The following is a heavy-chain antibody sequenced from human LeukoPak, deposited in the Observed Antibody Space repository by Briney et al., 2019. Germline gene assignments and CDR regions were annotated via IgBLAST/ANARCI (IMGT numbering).Heavy chain of an antibody. CDR3: VNQCGGNCFNDY. J-gene: IGHJ4*02. D-gene: IGHD2-21*02. CDR1: GFTFSSFG. V-gene: IGHV3-30*02. Sequence: PGGSLRLSCAASGFTFSSFGMDWVRQAPGKGLEWVAFIRHDDTNKYYTDSVKGRFTISRDNSKNTLYLQMNSLRAEDTAVYYCVNQCGGNCFNDYWGQGTLVTVSS. CDR2: IRHDDTNK.